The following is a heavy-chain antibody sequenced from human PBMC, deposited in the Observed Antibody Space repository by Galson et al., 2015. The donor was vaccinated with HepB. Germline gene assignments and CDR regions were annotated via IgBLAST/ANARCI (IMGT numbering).Heavy chain of an antibody. Sequence: SLRLSCAASGFTFSRFALSWVRQAPGKGLEWVSTISGSGGSTFDADSVKGRFTISRDNSKSTLYLQMNSLRAEDTAVYYCARAMAARPGAFDIWGQGTMVTVSS. CDR3: ARAMAARPGAFDI. V-gene: IGHV3-23*01. J-gene: IGHJ3*02. CDR2: ISGSGGST. CDR1: GFTFSRFA. D-gene: IGHD6-6*01.